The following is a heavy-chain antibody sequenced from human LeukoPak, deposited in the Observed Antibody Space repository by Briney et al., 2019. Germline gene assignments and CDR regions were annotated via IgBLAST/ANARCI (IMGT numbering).Heavy chain of an antibody. CDR2: IYYSGST. Sequence: SETLSLTCTVSGGSISSSSYYWGWIRQPPGKGLEWIGSIYYSGSTYYNPSLKSRVTISVDTSKNQFSLKLTSVTAADTAVYYCARVWDGAVAGHEEFDYWGQETLVTVSS. CDR1: GGSISSSSYY. J-gene: IGHJ4*02. CDR3: ARVWDGAVAGHEEFDY. D-gene: IGHD6-13*01. V-gene: IGHV4-39*07.